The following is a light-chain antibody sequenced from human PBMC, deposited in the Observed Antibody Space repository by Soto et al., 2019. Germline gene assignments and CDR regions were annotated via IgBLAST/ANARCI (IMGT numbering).Light chain of an antibody. CDR3: CSHAGSGTLV. CDR2: EGT. J-gene: IGLJ3*02. CDR1: SSDVGKYKF. Sequence: QSALTQPVSVSGSPGQSISISCTGTSSDVGKYKFVSWYQQHPGKAPKVIIYEGTKRPSGVSNRFSGSKSGNTASLTISGLQAEDEADYYCCSHAGSGTLVFGGGTKLTVL. V-gene: IGLV2-23*01.